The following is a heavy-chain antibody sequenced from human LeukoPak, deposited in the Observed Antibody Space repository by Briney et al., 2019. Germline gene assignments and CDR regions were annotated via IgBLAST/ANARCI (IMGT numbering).Heavy chain of an antibody. Sequence: SETLSLTCTVSGGSISSGSYYWSWIRQPAGKGLEWIGRIYTSGSTNYNPSLKSRVTISVDTSKNQFSLKLSSVTAADTAVYYCARGIFGVVIRYFYYMDVWGKGTTVTVSS. J-gene: IGHJ6*03. CDR1: GGSISSGSYY. V-gene: IGHV4-61*02. D-gene: IGHD3-3*01. CDR2: IYTSGST. CDR3: ARGIFGVVIRYFYYMDV.